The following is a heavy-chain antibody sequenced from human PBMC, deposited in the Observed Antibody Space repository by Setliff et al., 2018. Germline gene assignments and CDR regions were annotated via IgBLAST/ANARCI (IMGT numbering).Heavy chain of an antibody. D-gene: IGHD3-16*01. J-gene: IGHJ4*02. CDR1: GGTFSSYA. CDR2: IIPIRGVT. CDR3: ARDTLTLGDITLFDY. V-gene: IGHV1-69*10. Sequence: SVKVSCKASGGTFSSYALSWVRQAPGQGLEWMGVIIPIRGVTNYPQKFQGRVTITTDESRSTAYMELSGLRSEDTAVYYCARDTLTLGDITLFDYWGQGTLVTVSS.